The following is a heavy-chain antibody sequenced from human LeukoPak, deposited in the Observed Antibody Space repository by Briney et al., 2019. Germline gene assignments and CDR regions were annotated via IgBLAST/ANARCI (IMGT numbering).Heavy chain of an antibody. V-gene: IGHV3-23*01. CDR3: AKSARLRYFDWLLSYYYYGMAV. CDR2: ISGRGGGT. D-gene: IGHD3-9*01. CDR1: GFTFSSYA. Sequence: PGGSLRLSCAASGFTFSSYAMSWVRQAPGKGLEWVSAISGRGGGTYNADSVKVRFTISRDNSKNTLYLQMTSLRADDTAVYYCAKSARLRYFDWLLSYYYYGMAVWGQGTTVTVSS. J-gene: IGHJ6*02.